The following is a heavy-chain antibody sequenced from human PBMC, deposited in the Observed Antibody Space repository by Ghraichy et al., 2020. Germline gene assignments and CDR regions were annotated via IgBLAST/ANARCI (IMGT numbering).Heavy chain of an antibody. CDR2: INHSGST. CDR3: ARGFRGGYYYYGMDV. J-gene: IGHJ6*02. Sequence: SETLSLTCAVYGGSFSGYYWSWIRQPPGKGLEWIGEINHSGSTNYNPSLKSRVTISVDTSKNQFSLKLSSVTAADTAVYYCARGFRGGYYYYGMDVWGQGTTVTVSS. CDR1: GGSFSGYY. V-gene: IGHV4-34*01.